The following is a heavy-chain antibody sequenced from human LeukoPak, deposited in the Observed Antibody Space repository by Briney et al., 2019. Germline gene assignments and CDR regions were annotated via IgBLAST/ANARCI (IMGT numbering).Heavy chain of an antibody. CDR3: ARDLGQLWKSYYYYYGMDV. V-gene: IGHV3-74*01. Sequence: GGSLRLSCAASGFTFSSYWMHWVRQAPGKGLVWVSRINSDGSSTSYADSVKGRFTISRDNAKNTLYLQMTSLRAEDTAVYYCARDLGQLWKSYYYYYGMDVWGQGTTVTVSS. CDR1: GFTFSSYW. CDR2: INSDGSST. J-gene: IGHJ6*02. D-gene: IGHD5-18*01.